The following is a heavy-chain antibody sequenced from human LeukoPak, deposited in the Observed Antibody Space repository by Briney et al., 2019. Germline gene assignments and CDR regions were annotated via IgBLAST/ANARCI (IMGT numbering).Heavy chain of an antibody. V-gene: IGHV3-23*01. CDR2: ITGSGVNT. Sequence: QPGGSLRLSCAASGFTFSSYAMNWVRQAPGKELEWVSAITGSGVNTYYAESVKGRFTIARDNAKNTLYLQMNSLRAEDTAVYYCARDVDWYFDLWGRGTLVTVSS. CDR1: GFTFSSYA. J-gene: IGHJ2*01. CDR3: ARDVDWYFDL.